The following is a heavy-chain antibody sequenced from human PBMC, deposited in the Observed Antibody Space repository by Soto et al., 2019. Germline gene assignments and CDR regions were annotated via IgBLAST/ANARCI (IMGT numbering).Heavy chain of an antibody. CDR1: GHTFTSYG. CDR2: ISAYNANT. Sequence: GASVKVSCKASGHTFTSYGITWVRQAPGHGLEWMGWISAYNANTNYAQKVQGRVTMTTDTSTSTAYMELRSLRSDDTAVYYCARGVGSGSYYNQYNWFDPWGQGTLVTVSS. J-gene: IGHJ5*02. V-gene: IGHV1-18*01. D-gene: IGHD3-10*01. CDR3: ARGVGSGSYYNQYNWFDP.